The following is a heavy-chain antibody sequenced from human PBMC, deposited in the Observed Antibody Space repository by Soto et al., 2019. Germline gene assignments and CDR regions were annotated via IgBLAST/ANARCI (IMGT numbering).Heavy chain of an antibody. Sequence: QVQLVESGGGVVQPGTSLRLSCAVSGFTFSGYGMHWVRQAPGKGLEWVAVIWFDGSNKNYADSVKGRFTISRDESKNTLYLQMNRLRAEDTDDYYCTRDRDSRRGWDYFDHFGQGTLVPVSS. D-gene: IGHD4-4*01. CDR3: TRDRDSRRGWDYFDH. V-gene: IGHV3-33*01. CDR1: GFTFSGYG. J-gene: IGHJ4*02. CDR2: IWFDGSNK.